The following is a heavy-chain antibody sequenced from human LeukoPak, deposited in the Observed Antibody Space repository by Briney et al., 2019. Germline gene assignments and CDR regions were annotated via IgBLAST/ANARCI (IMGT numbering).Heavy chain of an antibody. J-gene: IGHJ4*02. CDR1: GGSISSGGYC. D-gene: IGHD3-10*01. Sequence: SETLSLTCAVSGGSISSGGYCWSWIRQPPGKGLEWIGYIYHSGSTYYNPSLKSRVTISVDRSKNQFSLKLSSVTAADTAVYYCARAPRGSGSYFPFDYWGQGTLVTVSS. CDR2: IYHSGST. CDR3: ARAPRGSGSYFPFDY. V-gene: IGHV4-30-2*01.